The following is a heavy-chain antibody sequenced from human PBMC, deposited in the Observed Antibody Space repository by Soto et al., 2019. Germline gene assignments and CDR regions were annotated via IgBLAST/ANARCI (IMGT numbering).Heavy chain of an antibody. CDR1: GFTFSNYG. CDR2: MWYDGSNR. V-gene: IGHV3-33*01. D-gene: IGHD2-15*01. Sequence: QVRLVESGGGVVQPGRSLRLSCAASGFTFSNYGMHWVRQAPGKGLEWVAVMWYDGSNRYYADSVKGRFTISRDNSKNTLYLQMNSLRAVDTAVYYCARAPGESSGGWWLDFVDWGQGTLVAVSS. CDR3: ARAPGESSGGWWLDFVD. J-gene: IGHJ4*02.